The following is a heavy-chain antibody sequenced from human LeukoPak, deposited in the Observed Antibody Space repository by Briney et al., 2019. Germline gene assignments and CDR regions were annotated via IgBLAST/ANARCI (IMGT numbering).Heavy chain of an antibody. CDR3: PTDFWTYRSGILQAFDI. J-gene: IGHJ3*02. D-gene: IGHD3-10*01. CDR2: INTSGST. CDR1: GGSISSSSYY. Sequence: SETLSLTCTVSGGSISSSSYYWGWIRQPPGKGLEWIGSINTSGSTKYNPSLKSQVTISVDTSKNPFSLRLSSGTAADTAIYFCPTDFWTYRSGILQAFDIWGPGTLVTVSS. V-gene: IGHV4-39*07.